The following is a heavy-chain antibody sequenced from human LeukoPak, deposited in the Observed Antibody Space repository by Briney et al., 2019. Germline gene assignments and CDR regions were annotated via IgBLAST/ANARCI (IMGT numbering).Heavy chain of an antibody. CDR2: ISGSGGST. D-gene: IGHD3-9*01. J-gene: IGHJ4*02. Sequence: PGGSLRLSCAASGFTFSSYAMSWVRQAPGKGLEWVSAISGSGGSTYYADSVKGRFTISRDNSKNTLYLQMNSLRAEDTAVYYCAKDPNDILTGYYEGGDYWGQGTLVTVSS. CDR3: AKDPNDILTGYYEGGDY. CDR1: GFTFSSYA. V-gene: IGHV3-23*01.